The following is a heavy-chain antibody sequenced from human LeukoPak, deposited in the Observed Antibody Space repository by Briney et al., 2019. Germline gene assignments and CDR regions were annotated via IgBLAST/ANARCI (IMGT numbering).Heavy chain of an antibody. CDR3: ARPYYYDSRIDP. D-gene: IGHD3-22*01. CDR2: MYYSGST. J-gene: IGHJ5*02. CDR1: GGSISSGDYY. Sequence: SETLSLTCTVSGGSISSGDYYWSWIRQPPGKCLEWIAYMYYSGSTYYNPSLKSRVTMSADTSKNQLSLKLSSVTAADTAVYYCARPYYYDSRIDPWGQGILVTVSS. V-gene: IGHV4-30-4*01.